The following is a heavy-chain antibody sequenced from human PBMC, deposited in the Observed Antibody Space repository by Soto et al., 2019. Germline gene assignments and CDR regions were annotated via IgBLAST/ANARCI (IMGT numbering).Heavy chain of an antibody. D-gene: IGHD2-2*01. Sequence: SVKVSCKASGGTFSSYAISWVRQAPGQGLEWMGGIIPIFGTANYAQKFQGRVTITADESTSTAYMELSSLRSEDTAVYYCARGEFDIVVVPAAIGYYYYGMDVCGQGTTVT. J-gene: IGHJ6*02. CDR2: IIPIFGTA. CDR3: ARGEFDIVVVPAAIGYYYYGMDV. CDR1: GGTFSSYA. V-gene: IGHV1-69*13.